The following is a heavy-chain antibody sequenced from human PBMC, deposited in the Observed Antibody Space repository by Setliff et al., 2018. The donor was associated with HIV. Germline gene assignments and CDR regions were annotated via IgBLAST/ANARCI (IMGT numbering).Heavy chain of an antibody. CDR2: IYHSGNT. Sequence: ETPSLTCTVSGDSISSDFYWGWIRQPPGMGLEWIGSIYHSGNTYYMPSLQSRVTISVDMSKNQFSLNLNSVTAADTAVYYCARGQGCGGGCHYAFEMWGQGTMVTVSS. V-gene: IGHV4-38-2*02. D-gene: IGHD2-21*02. CDR1: GDSISSDFY. J-gene: IGHJ3*02. CDR3: ARGQGCGGGCHYAFEM.